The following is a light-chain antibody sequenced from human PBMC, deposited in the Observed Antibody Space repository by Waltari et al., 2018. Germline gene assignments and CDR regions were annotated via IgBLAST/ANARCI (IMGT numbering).Light chain of an antibody. CDR3: QSYDSSLKEV. Sequence: QSVLTQPPSVSGAPGQRVTISCTGSSSNIRAGYDVHWYQQLPGTAPKLLIYGNSNRPSGVPDRFSGSKSGTSASLAITGLQAEDEADYYCQSYDSSLKEVFGTGTKVTVL. CDR1: SSNIRAGYD. CDR2: GNS. V-gene: IGLV1-40*01. J-gene: IGLJ1*01.